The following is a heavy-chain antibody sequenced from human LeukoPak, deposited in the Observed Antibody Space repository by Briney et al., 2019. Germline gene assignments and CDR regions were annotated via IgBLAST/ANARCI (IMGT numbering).Heavy chain of an antibody. J-gene: IGHJ4*02. Sequence: GGSLRLSCEASGFTFSAYAMTWVRQAPGKGLEWVSSIGSDNKPHYSDSVKGRFTISRDNSKNTLYLQMNSLRADDTAVYYCAKIAASGTNYWGQGTLVTVSS. CDR3: AKIAASGTNY. V-gene: IGHV3-23*05. CDR1: GFTFSAYA. D-gene: IGHD6-13*01. CDR2: IGSDNKP.